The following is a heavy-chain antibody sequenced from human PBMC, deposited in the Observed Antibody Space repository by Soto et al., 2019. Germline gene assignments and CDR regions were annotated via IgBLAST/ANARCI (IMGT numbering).Heavy chain of an antibody. Sequence: ASVKVSCKSSGYSFTTYAIHWVRQAPGQRLQWMGWINAGSGNTKYSQDFQGRVTFTRDTAATTTFMELGSLRAEDTAFYYCAKDTGPNWGQGTLVTVSS. V-gene: IGHV1-3*03. CDR3: AKDTGPN. CDR2: INAGSGNT. CDR1: GYSFTTYA. J-gene: IGHJ4*02.